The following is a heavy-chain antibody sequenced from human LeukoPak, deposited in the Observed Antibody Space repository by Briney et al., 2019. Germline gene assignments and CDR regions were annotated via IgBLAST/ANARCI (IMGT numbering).Heavy chain of an antibody. Sequence: SETLSLTCTVSGGSVSDYYWSWIRQSPGKGLEWTGYIYYTGTSYNPSLKSRVTISADTSKNQFSLNLSSVTAADTAVYYCARVGDVNYYYYYYMDVWGKGTTVTVSS. V-gene: IGHV4-59*02. CDR2: IYYTGT. CDR3: ARVGDVNYYYYYYMDV. CDR1: GGSVSDYY. D-gene: IGHD3-10*01. J-gene: IGHJ6*03.